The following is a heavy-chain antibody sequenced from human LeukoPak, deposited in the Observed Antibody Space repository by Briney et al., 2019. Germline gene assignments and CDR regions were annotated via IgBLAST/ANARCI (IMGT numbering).Heavy chain of an antibody. Sequence: GGSLRLSCAASGFTFSSYAMSWVRQAPGKGLEWVSAISGSGGSTYYADSVKGRFTISRDNFKNTLYLQMNSLRAEDTAVYYCAKDRLMRTTETPFDYWGQGTLVTVSS. V-gene: IGHV3-23*01. CDR1: GFTFSSYA. D-gene: IGHD4-17*01. CDR3: AKDRLMRTTETPFDY. J-gene: IGHJ4*02. CDR2: ISGSGGST.